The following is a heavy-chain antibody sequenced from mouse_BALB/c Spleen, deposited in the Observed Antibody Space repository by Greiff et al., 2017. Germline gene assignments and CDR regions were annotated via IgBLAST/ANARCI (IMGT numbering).Heavy chain of an antibody. D-gene: IGHD3-1*01. V-gene: IGHV3-2*02. Sequence: EVQLQESGPGLVKPSQSLSLTCTVTGYSITSDYAWNWIRQFPGNKLEWMGYISYSGSTSYNPSLKSRISITRDTSKNQFFLQLNSVTTEDTATYYCARSARATYYFDYWGQGTTLTVSS. CDR3: ARSARATYYFDY. CDR1: GYSITSDYA. J-gene: IGHJ2*01. CDR2: ISYSGST.